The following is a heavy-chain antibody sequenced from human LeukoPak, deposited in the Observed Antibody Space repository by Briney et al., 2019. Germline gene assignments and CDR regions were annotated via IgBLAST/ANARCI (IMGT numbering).Heavy chain of an antibody. J-gene: IGHJ4*02. Sequence: GGSLRLSCAASGFTFSSYEVNWVRQAPGKGLEWVSYISSSGSTIYYADSVKGRFTISRDNAKNSLYLQMNSLRAEDTAVYYCARDGLGGFDYWGQGTLVTVSS. D-gene: IGHD3-16*01. CDR3: ARDGLGGFDY. V-gene: IGHV3-48*03. CDR1: GFTFSSYE. CDR2: ISSSGSTI.